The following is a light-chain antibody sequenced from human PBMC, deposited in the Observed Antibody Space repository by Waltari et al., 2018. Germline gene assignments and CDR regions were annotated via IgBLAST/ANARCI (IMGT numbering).Light chain of an antibody. Sequence: AIRITQSPSSLSASTGDRVTITCRSSQGISSYLAWYQQKPGKAPKPLIYAASTLQSGVPSRFSGSGSGTDFTLTISCLQSEDFATYYCQQYYSYSWTFGQGTKVEIK. J-gene: IGKJ1*01. CDR3: QQYYSYSWT. V-gene: IGKV1-8*01. CDR2: AAS. CDR1: QGISSY.